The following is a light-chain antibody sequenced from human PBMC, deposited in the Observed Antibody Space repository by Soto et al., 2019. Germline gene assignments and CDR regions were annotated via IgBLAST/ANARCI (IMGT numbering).Light chain of an antibody. CDR3: QQYNSYPLL. CDR2: KAS. V-gene: IGKV1-5*03. J-gene: IGKJ4*01. CDR1: QSISSW. Sequence: DIQMTQSPSTLSASVGDRVTITCRASQSISSWLAWYQQKPGKAPKLLIYKASSLESGVPSRFSGSGSGTEFTLTISSLQPDDFAAYYCQQYNSYPLLFGGGTKVELK.